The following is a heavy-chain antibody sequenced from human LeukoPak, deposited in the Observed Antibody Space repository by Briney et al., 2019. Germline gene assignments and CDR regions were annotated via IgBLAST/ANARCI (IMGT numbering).Heavy chain of an antibody. J-gene: IGHJ3*02. V-gene: IGHV3-48*01. CDR2: ISGSSSTR. CDR3: ARYGDYGAFDI. CDR1: GFTFSSYS. D-gene: IGHD4-17*01. Sequence: GGSLRLSCAASGFTFSSYSMNWVRQAPGKGLEWVSYISGSSSTRYYADSVKGRFTISRDNGKNSLYLQMNSLRAEDTSVYYCARYGDYGAFDIWGQGTMVTVSS.